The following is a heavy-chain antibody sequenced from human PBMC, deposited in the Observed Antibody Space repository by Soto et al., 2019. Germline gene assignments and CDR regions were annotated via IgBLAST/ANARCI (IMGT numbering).Heavy chain of an antibody. Sequence: EASVKVSCKASGYTFTSYGISWVRQAPGQGLEWMGWISAYNGNTNYAQKLQGRVTMTTDTSTSTAYMELRSLRSDDTAVYYCARDLEEAVAGTGDFDYWGQGTLVTVSS. D-gene: IGHD6-19*01. CDR2: ISAYNGNT. CDR3: ARDLEEAVAGTGDFDY. J-gene: IGHJ4*02. CDR1: GYTFTSYG. V-gene: IGHV1-18*01.